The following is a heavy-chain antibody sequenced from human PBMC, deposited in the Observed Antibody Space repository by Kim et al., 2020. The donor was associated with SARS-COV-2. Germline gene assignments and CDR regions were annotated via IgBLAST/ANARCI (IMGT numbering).Heavy chain of an antibody. Sequence: GGSLRLSCTASGFTFSSNAMSWVRQVPGKGLELVSSISGDGSFTYYADSVKGRFTISRDNSKNTMYLQINSLRVEDAAVYYCTGKRGYFDWLPTTSYFDLWDQGTLVTVSS. CDR3: TGKRGYFDWLPTTSYFDL. CDR1: GFTFSSNA. CDR2: ISGDGSFT. J-gene: IGHJ4*02. V-gene: IGHV3-23*01. D-gene: IGHD3-9*01.